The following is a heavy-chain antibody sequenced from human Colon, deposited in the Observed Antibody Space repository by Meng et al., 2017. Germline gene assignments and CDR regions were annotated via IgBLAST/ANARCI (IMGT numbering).Heavy chain of an antibody. CDR1: GFTFSSYW. CDR2: INSDGGST. D-gene: IGHD2-21*01. CDR3: ARDRVFQENWFDP. J-gene: IGHJ5*02. V-gene: IGHV3-74*01. Sequence: GESLKISCAASGFTFSSYWMHWVRQAPGKGLVWVSRINSDGGSTSYADSVEGRFTISRDNAKNTLYLQMNSLRAEDTAVYYWARDRVFQENWFDPGGQGTLVTVSS.